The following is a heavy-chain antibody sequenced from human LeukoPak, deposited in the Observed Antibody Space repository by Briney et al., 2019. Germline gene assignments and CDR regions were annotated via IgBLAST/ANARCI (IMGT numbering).Heavy chain of an antibody. V-gene: IGHV4-61*01. D-gene: IGHD3-22*01. Sequence: SETLSLTCTVSGGSVSVRNYYWSWIRQPPGKGLEWIGYSYYTGSTMYNPSLKSRVTISVDTSKNQFSLKLSSVTAADTAVYYCATTLRIYDSGGYYSSYYFDYWGQGTLVTVSS. J-gene: IGHJ4*02. CDR1: GGSVSVRNYY. CDR2: SYYTGST. CDR3: ATTLRIYDSGGYYSSYYFDY.